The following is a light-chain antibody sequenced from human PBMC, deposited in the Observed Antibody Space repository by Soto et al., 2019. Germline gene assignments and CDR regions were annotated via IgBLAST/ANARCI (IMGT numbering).Light chain of an antibody. CDR1: QSVSNY. CDR3: QQHINRLS. V-gene: IGKV3-11*01. Sequence: EIVLTQSPATLSLSPGERATLSCRASQSVSNYLALYQQKPGQAPRLLSYDASNRATGIPARFSGSGSGTDFTITISSQEPEYIAVYYSQQHINRLSFGIGTNVAIK. J-gene: IGKJ3*01. CDR2: DAS.